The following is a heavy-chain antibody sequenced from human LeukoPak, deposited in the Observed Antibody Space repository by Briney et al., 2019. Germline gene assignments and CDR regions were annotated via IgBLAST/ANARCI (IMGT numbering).Heavy chain of an antibody. V-gene: IGHV3-23*01. D-gene: IGHD2-2*02. CDR2: ISGSGGST. Sequence: PGGSLRLSCAASGFTFSSYAMSWVRQAPGRGLEWVSAISGSGGSTYYADSVKGRFTISRDNSKNTLYLQMNSLRAEDTAVYYCAKPIPRISADGQRRNWFDPWGQGTLVTVSS. CDR3: AKPIPRISADGQRRNWFDP. J-gene: IGHJ5*02. CDR1: GFTFSSYA.